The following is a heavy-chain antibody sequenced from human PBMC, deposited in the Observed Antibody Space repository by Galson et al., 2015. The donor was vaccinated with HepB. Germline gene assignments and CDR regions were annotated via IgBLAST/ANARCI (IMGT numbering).Heavy chain of an antibody. CDR1: GFTFSNYA. V-gene: IGHV3-30*18. D-gene: IGHD3-16*01. CDR3: AKEGPGQICMMINRFLGFDP. J-gene: IGHJ5*02. Sequence: SLRLSCAASGFTFSNYAIRWVRQAPGKGLEWVSVISDDGSNRYYADSVKGRFTVSRDPSRSMLYLQINSLRVEDTAVYYCAKEGPGQICMMINRFLGFDPWGQGAHVTASS. CDR2: ISDDGSNR.